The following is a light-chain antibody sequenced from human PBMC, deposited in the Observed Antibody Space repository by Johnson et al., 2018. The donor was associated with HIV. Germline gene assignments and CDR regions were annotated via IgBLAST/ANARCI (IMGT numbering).Light chain of an antibody. CDR3: GTWDSSLSAGEYV. CDR2: END. V-gene: IGLV1-51*02. CDR1: SSNIGNNY. Sequence: QPVLTQPPSVSAAPGQKVTISCSGSSSNIGNNYVSWYQQLPGAVPKLLIYENDKRPSGIPDRFSGSKSGTSATLGITGLQTGDAADYYCGTWDSSLSAGEYVFGTGTKVSVL. J-gene: IGLJ1*01.